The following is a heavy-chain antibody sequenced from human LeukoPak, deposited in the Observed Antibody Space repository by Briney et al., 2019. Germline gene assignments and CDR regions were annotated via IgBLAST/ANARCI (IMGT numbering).Heavy chain of an antibody. J-gene: IGHJ4*02. V-gene: IGHV3-23*01. CDR2: ISGSGGGT. CDR1: EITLSNYG. CDR3: AKRGVVIRVFLVGYHKEAYYFDS. D-gene: IGHD3-10*01. Sequence: GGSLRLSCAVSEITLSNYGMSWVRQAPGKGLEWVAGISGSGGGTNYADSAKGRFTISRDNPKNTLYLQMNSLRAEDTAVYFCAKRGVVIRVFLVGYHKEAYYFDSWGQGALVTVSS.